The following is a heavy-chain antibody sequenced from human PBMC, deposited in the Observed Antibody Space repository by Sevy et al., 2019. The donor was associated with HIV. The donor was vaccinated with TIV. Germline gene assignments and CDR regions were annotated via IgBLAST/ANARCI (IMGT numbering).Heavy chain of an antibody. Sequence: LSLTCAASGFTFSSYTMNWVRQAPGKGLEWVSSISSGSSYIYYADSLRGRFTISRDNAKNSLYLQMNSLRAEDTALYYCAREQNYYGSGSYDYWGQGTLVTVSS. J-gene: IGHJ4*02. CDR1: GFTFSSYT. CDR3: AREQNYYGSGSYDY. D-gene: IGHD3-10*01. CDR2: ISSGSSYI. V-gene: IGHV3-21*01.